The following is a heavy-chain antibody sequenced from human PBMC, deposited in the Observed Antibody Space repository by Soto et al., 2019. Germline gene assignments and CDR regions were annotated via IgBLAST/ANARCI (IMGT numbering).Heavy chain of an antibody. Sequence: VGSLRLSCAVAGVTFSSYSSKWGRQATRKGLEWVSSISSSSSYIYYADSVKGRFTISRDNAKNSLYLQMNSLRAEDTAVYYCARSLQLYAFATWVKGPMVT. J-gene: IGHJ3*02. CDR1: GVTFSSYS. CDR2: ISSSSSYI. CDR3: ARSLQLYAFAT. V-gene: IGHV3-21*01.